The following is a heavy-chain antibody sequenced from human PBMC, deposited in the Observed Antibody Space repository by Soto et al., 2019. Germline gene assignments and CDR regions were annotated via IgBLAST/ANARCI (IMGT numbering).Heavy chain of an antibody. J-gene: IGHJ5*02. CDR1: GFSLSVYGVR. D-gene: IGHD3-22*01. CDR2: IHWNDDK. CDR3: AHTKDSSGFLTS. V-gene: IGHV2-5*01. Sequence: SGPTLGNPTRPLTLTCSFSGFSLSVYGVRVIWFRQPPGETLEWLALIHWNDDKRYSPYLKSRLTITKDTSKNQVVLTLTNLDPLDTGTYFCAHTKDSSGFLTSWGQGILVTVSS.